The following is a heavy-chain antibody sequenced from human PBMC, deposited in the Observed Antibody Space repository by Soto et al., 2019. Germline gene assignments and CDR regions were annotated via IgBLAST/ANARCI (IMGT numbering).Heavy chain of an antibody. D-gene: IGHD2-2*01. CDR1: GYTFTSYG. CDR3: ARDHEIVVVPAAATPYYYGMDV. CDR2: ISAYNGNT. J-gene: IGHJ6*02. Sequence: ASVKVSCKASGYTFTSYGISWVRQAPGQGLEWMGWISAYNGNTNYAQKLQGRVTVTTDTSTSTAYMELRSLRSDDTAVYYCARDHEIVVVPAAATPYYYGMDVWGQGTTVTVSS. V-gene: IGHV1-18*04.